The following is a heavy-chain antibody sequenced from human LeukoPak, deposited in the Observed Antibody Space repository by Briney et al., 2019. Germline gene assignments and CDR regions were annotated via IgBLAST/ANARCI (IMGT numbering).Heavy chain of an antibody. D-gene: IGHD3-22*01. CDR2: IYYSGST. CDR3: ARPIGGYYGFDY. Sequence: PSETLSLTCTVSGGSISSGGYYWRWIRQPPGKGLEWIGSIYYSGSTYYNPSLKSRVTISVDTSKNQFSLKLSSVTAADTAVYYCARPIGGYYGFDYWGQGTLVTVSS. J-gene: IGHJ4*02. CDR1: GGSISSGGYY. V-gene: IGHV4-39*01.